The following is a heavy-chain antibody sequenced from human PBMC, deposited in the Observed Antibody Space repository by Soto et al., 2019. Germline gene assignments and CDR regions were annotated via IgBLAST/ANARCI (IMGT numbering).Heavy chain of an antibody. CDR2: IYNSGSP. Sequence: SETLCLTCTVSGGSVSSGRFYWSWIRQPPGKGLEWIGYIYNSGSPNFNPSLKSRVTTSIDTSKNQFSLKLSSVTAADTAVYYCARGRTASGYSSGWYVVRGWLIDAFDIWGQGTMVTVSS. J-gene: IGHJ3*02. CDR3: ARGRTASGYSSGWYVVRGWLIDAFDI. D-gene: IGHD6-19*01. CDR1: GGSVSSGRFY. V-gene: IGHV4-61*01.